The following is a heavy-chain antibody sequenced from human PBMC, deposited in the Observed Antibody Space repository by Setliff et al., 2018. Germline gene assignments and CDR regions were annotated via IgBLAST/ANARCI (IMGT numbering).Heavy chain of an antibody. CDR3: ATSVSWIQLVLYPQGHPEPFDY. J-gene: IGHJ4*02. CDR1: GYTFISYG. V-gene: IGHV1-18*01. CDR2: ISAYNGNT. Sequence: ASVKVSCKASGYTFISYGISWVRQAPGQGLEWMGWISAYNGNTNYAQKPQGRVTMTTDTSTDTAYMELSSLRSEDTAVYYCATSVSWIQLVLYPQGHPEPFDYWGQGTLVTVSS. D-gene: IGHD5-18*01.